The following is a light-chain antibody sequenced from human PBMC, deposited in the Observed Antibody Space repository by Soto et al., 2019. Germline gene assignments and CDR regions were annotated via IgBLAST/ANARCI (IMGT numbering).Light chain of an antibody. CDR1: QSVLYTSNNKNY. V-gene: IGKV4-1*01. J-gene: IGKJ4*01. Sequence: DIVMTQSPDSLAVSLGERATINCKSSQSVLYTSNNKNYLAWYQQKPGQPPKLLIYWASTRESGVPARFSVSGSWTDFTLTISSLQAEDVAVYCCQQYYSSPLTFGGGTKVEIK. CDR2: WAS. CDR3: QQYYSSPLT.